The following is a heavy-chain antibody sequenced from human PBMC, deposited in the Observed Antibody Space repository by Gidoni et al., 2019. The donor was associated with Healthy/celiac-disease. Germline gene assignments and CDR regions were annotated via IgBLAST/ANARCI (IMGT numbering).Heavy chain of an antibody. CDR1: GFTFDDFA. Sequence: EVQLVASGGGLVQPGRSLRHYCAASGFTFDDFAMHWVRQAPGNGLEWVSCISWDSGSIGYADSVKGRFTITRDNAKNCLYLQMNSLRAEDTALYYCAKDIEIRIQLWLFESGGMDVWGQGTTVTVSS. CDR3: AKDIEIRIQLWLFESGGMDV. J-gene: IGHJ6*02. V-gene: IGHV3-9*01. D-gene: IGHD5-18*01. CDR2: ISWDSGSI.